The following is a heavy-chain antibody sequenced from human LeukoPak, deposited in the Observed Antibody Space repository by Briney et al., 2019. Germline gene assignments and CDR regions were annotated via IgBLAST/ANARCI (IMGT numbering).Heavy chain of an antibody. CDR3: AKDRTYGYSSSPHFDP. J-gene: IGHJ5*02. D-gene: IGHD6-13*01. CDR2: ISWNSGGI. CDR1: GFTFDDYA. Sequence: PGESLRLSCAASGFTFDDYAMHWVRQAPGKGLEWVSGISWNSGGIAYADSVKGRFTISRDNAKNSLYLQMNSLRAEDTALYYCAKDRTYGYSSSPHFDPWGQGTLVTVSS. V-gene: IGHV3-9*01.